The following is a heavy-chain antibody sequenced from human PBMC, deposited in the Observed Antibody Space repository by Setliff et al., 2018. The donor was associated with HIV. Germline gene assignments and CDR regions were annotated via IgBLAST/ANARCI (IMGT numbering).Heavy chain of an antibody. Sequence: SETLSLTCDVYGGSFSGYYWSWIRQSPEKGLEWIGEINDIGSTKYNPSLKSRFTISADIPNNQFSLNLKSVTAADTGVFYCARRTSFIVGEVAGNFDYWGQGTPVTV. CDR1: GGSFSGYY. D-gene: IGHD6-19*01. J-gene: IGHJ4*02. V-gene: IGHV4-34*01. CDR2: INDIGST. CDR3: ARRTSFIVGEVAGNFDY.